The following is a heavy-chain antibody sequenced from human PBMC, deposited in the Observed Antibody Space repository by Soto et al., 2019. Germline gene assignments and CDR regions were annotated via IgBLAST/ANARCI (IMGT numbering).Heavy chain of an antibody. CDR1: GYTFTSYG. V-gene: IGHV1-18*01. CDR3: ARQEITMVRGVYHH. Sequence: ASVKVSCKASGYTFTSYGISWVRQAPGQGLEWMGWISAYNGNTNYAQKLQGRVTMTTDTSTSTAYMELRSLRSDDTAVYYRARQEITMVRGVYHHWGQGTLVTVSS. D-gene: IGHD3-10*01. CDR2: ISAYNGNT. J-gene: IGHJ4*02.